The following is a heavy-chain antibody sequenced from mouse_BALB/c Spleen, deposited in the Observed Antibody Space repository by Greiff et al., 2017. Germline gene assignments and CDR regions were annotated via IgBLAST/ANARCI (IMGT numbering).Heavy chain of an antibody. CDR1: GYTFTSYW. CDR3: AREGDSSGKYYAMDY. D-gene: IGHD3-2*01. J-gene: IGHJ4*01. Sequence: QVQLQQPGAELVKPGASVKLSCKASGYTFTSYWMHWVKQRPGQGLEWIGEINPSNGRTNYNEKFKSKATLTVDKSSSTAYMQLSSLTSEDSAVYYCAREGDSSGKYYAMDYWGQGTSVTVSS. V-gene: IGHV1S81*02. CDR2: INPSNGRT.